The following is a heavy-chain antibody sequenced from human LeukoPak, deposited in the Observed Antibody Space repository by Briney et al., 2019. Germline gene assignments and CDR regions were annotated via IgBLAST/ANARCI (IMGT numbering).Heavy chain of an antibody. J-gene: IGHJ1*01. CDR2: FSYSGST. D-gene: IGHD1/OR15-1a*01. CDR1: GDSVSSGRYY. CDR3: APKLEQVYMQH. V-gene: IGHV4-39*01. Sequence: SETLSLTCTVSGDSVSSGRYYWGWIRQPPGKGLEWIGSFSYSGSTYYNPSLKSRVTMSVDTSKNPFSLKLTSVTAADTAVYFCAPKLEQVYMQHWGQGTLVTVSS.